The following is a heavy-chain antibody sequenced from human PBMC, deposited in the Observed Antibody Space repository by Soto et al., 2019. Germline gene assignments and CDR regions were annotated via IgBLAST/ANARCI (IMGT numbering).Heavy chain of an antibody. CDR2: IWYDGSNK. Sequence: GGSLRLSCAASGFTFSSYGMHRVRQAPGKGLEWVAVIWYDGSNKYYADSVKGRFTISRDNSKNTLYLQMNSLRAEDTAVYYCARDTLSYGMDVWGQGTTVTVSS. D-gene: IGHD2-15*01. V-gene: IGHV3-33*01. CDR1: GFTFSSYG. J-gene: IGHJ6*02. CDR3: ARDTLSYGMDV.